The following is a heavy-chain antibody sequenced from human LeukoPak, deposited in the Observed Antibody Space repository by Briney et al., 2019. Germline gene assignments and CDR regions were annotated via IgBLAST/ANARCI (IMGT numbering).Heavy chain of an antibody. Sequence: GGSLRLSCAASGFTFDDYAMHWVRQAPGKGLEWVSGISWNSGSIGYADSVKGRFTISRGNAKNSLYLQMNSLRAEDTALYYCAKAMPRFGWLSPFDYWGQGTLVTVSS. J-gene: IGHJ4*02. V-gene: IGHV3-9*01. CDR3: AKAMPRFGWLSPFDY. CDR2: ISWNSGSI. CDR1: GFTFDDYA. D-gene: IGHD6-19*01.